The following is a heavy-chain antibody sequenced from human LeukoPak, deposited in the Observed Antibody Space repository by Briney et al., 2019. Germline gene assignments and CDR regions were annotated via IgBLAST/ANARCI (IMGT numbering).Heavy chain of an antibody. CDR1: GGSFSGYY. J-gene: IGHJ4*02. CDR2: INHSGST. V-gene: IGHV4-34*04. Sequence: SETLSLTCAVYGGSFSGYYWSWIRQPPGKGLEWIGEINHSGSTNNNPSLKSRAAISVDTSKNQFSLRLSSVTAADTPVYYCARGLQYSSAGDYWGQGTLVTVSS. CDR3: ARGLQYSSAGDY. D-gene: IGHD3-22*01.